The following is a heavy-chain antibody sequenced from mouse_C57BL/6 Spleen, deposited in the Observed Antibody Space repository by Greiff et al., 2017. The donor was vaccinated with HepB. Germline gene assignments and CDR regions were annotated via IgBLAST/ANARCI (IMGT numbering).Heavy chain of an antibody. Sequence: QVQLNESGPGLVAPSQSLSITCTVSGFSLTSYGVSWVRQPPGKGLEWLGVIWGDGSTNYHSALISRLSISKDNSKSQVFLKLNSLQTDDTATYYCAKKGITTVVATNYYAMDYWGQGTSVTVSS. V-gene: IGHV2-3*01. J-gene: IGHJ4*01. CDR2: IWGDGST. CDR3: AKKGITTVVATNYYAMDY. D-gene: IGHD1-1*01. CDR1: GFSLTSYG.